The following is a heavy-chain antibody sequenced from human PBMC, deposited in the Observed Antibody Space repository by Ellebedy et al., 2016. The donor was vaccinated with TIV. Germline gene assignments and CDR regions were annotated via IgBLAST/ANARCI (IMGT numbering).Heavy chain of an antibody. CDR3: ARRDLRSGCLGY. J-gene: IGHJ4*02. V-gene: IGHV1-8*01. D-gene: IGHD6-19*01. CDR1: GYTFTSFD. CDR2: MNPNSGRT. Sequence: ASVKVSCXASGYTFTSFDINWVRQATGQGLEWLGWMNPNSGRTGCAQKFQGRVTMTRSTSKSTAYMELSSLRSEDTAVYYCARRDLRSGCLGYWGQGTLVTVSS.